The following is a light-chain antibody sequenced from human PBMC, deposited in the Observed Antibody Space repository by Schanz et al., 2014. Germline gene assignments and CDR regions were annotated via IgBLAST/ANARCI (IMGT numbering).Light chain of an antibody. V-gene: IGLV1-44*01. Sequence: QSVLTQPPSASGTPGQRVTISCSGRSSNIGKNTVTWYQHLPGAAPKVLMFGNDQRPSGVPDRFSGSRSGTSASLAISGLQSEDEADYYCAGWDDSLNGWVFGGGTKLTVL. CDR2: GND. CDR3: AGWDDSLNGWV. CDR1: SSNIGKNT. J-gene: IGLJ3*02.